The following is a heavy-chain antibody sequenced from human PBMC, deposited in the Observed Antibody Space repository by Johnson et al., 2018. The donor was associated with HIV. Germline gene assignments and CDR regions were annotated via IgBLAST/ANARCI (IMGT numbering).Heavy chain of an antibody. J-gene: IGHJ3*01. V-gene: IGHV3-53*01. CDR1: GFTVNSNY. D-gene: IGHD2-8*01. CDR2: IYGGGNT. Sequence: VKLVESGGGLIQPGGSLRLSCAASGFTVNSNYMSWVRQAPGKGLEWVSVIYGGGNTYYADSVKGRFTISRDNSQNTLYLQMNSLRGEETAVYYCARRTLGGYCPKGICPINAFDVWGQGTTVTVAS. CDR3: ARRTLGGYCPKGICPINAFDV.